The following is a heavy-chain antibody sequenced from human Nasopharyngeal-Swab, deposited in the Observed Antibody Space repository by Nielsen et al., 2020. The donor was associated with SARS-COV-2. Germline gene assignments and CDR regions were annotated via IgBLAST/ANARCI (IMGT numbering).Heavy chain of an antibody. CDR3: ARDLSSRSSDFWSGYSKGDNWFDP. D-gene: IGHD3-3*01. CDR1: GFTFSSYW. Sequence: GESLKISCAASGFTFSSYWMHWVRQAPGKGLVWVSRINSDGSSTSYADSVKGRFTISRDNAKNTLYLQMNSLRAEDTAVYYCARDLSSRSSDFWSGYSKGDNWFDPWGQGTLVTVSS. J-gene: IGHJ5*02. V-gene: IGHV3-74*01. CDR2: INSDGSST.